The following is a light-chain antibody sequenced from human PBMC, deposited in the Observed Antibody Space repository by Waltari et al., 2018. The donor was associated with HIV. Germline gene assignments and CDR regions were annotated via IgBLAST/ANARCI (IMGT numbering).Light chain of an antibody. CDR1: SNDVGGYHY. J-gene: IGLJ3*02. CDR3: ESYTSTSVWV. CDR2: DVS. Sequence: QSALTQPASVSGSPGQSITISCTGSSNDVGGYHYVSWYQQHPGKAPRLMIYDVSTRTSAVSDGLSGYKYGDTASLPISGLQPEDEADYYCESYTSTSVWVFGGGTRLTVL. V-gene: IGLV2-14*03.